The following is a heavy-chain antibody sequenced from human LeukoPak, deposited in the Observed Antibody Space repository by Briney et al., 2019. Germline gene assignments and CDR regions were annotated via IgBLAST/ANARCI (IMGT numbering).Heavy chain of an antibody. CDR3: ARGPPGPREPFDY. V-gene: IGHV3-21*01. CDR2: ISSSSSYI. CDR1: GFTFSSYS. D-gene: IGHD1-14*01. Sequence: PGGSLRLSCAASGFTFSSYSMNWVRQAPGKGLEWVSSISSSSSYIYYADSVKGRFTISRDNAKNSLYLQMNSLGAEDTAVYYCARGPPGPREPFDYWGQGTLVTVSS. J-gene: IGHJ4*02.